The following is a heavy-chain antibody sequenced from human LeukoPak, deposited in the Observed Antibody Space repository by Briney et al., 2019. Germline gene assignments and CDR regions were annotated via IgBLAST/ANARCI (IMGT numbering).Heavy chain of an antibody. CDR3: ASATWSLHY. J-gene: IGHJ4*02. Sequence: PGGSLRLSCAASGFTFSSYWMSWVRQAPGKGLEWVAIIKQDGSDKYYVDSVKGRFTIPRDNDKNSLYLQMNSLRAEDTAMYYCASATWSLHYWGQGTLVTVSS. CDR1: GFTFSSYW. D-gene: IGHD2-8*02. CDR2: IKQDGSDK. V-gene: IGHV3-7*01.